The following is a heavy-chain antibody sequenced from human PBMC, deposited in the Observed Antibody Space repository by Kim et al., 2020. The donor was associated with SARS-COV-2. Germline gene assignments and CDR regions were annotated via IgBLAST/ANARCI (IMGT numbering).Heavy chain of an antibody. Sequence: SETLSLTCTVSGGSISSSSYYWGWIRQPPGKGLEWIGSIYYSGSTYYNPSLKSRVTISVDTSKNQFSLKLSSVTAADTAVYYCATEVEMATITIDYWGQGTLVTVSS. D-gene: IGHD5-12*01. J-gene: IGHJ4*02. CDR3: ATEVEMATITIDY. CDR1: GGSISSSSYY. V-gene: IGHV4-39*02. CDR2: IYYSGST.